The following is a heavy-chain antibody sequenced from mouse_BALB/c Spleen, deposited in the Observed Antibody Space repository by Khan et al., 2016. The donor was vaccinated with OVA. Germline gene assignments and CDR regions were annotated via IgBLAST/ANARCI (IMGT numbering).Heavy chain of an antibody. CDR2: IWSAGST. CDR3: ARRGYDYGRGALFAY. CDR1: GFSLTNYS. Sequence: QVQLQQPGPGLVQPSQSLSITCTVSGFSLTNYSVHWVRQSPGKGLEWLGVIWSAGSTDYNAAFISRLTIRKDNSRSQVFFKMNSLQPNDTAIYYCARRGYDYGRGALFAYWGQGTLVTGSA. V-gene: IGHV2-2*02. D-gene: IGHD2-4*01. J-gene: IGHJ3*01.